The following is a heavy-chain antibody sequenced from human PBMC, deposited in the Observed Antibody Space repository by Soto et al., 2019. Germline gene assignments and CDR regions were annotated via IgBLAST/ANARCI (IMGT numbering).Heavy chain of an antibody. CDR2: IRSKANSYAT. CDR3: TSLNTAMAP. V-gene: IGHV3-73*02. D-gene: IGHD5-18*01. Sequence: EVQLVESGGGLVQPGGSLKLSCAASGFTFSGSAMHWVRQASGKGLEFVGRIRSKANSYATAYAASVKGRFTISRDDSKNTAYLQMNSLKTEDTAVYYCTSLNTAMAPWGQGTLVTVSS. J-gene: IGHJ5*02. CDR1: GFTFSGSA.